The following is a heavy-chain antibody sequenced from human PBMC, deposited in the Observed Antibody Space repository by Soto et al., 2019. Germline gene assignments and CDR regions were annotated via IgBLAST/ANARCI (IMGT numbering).Heavy chain of an antibody. CDR2: IIPIFGTA. V-gene: IGHV1-69*13. Sequence: SVKVSCKASGGTFSSYAISWVRQAPGQGLEWMGGIIPIFGTANYAQKFQGRVAITADESTSTAYMELSSLRSEDTAVYYCARAQISHMVRGVIIQAARYYFDYWGQGTLVTVSS. D-gene: IGHD3-10*01. CDR3: ARAQISHMVRGVIIQAARYYFDY. J-gene: IGHJ4*02. CDR1: GGTFSSYA.